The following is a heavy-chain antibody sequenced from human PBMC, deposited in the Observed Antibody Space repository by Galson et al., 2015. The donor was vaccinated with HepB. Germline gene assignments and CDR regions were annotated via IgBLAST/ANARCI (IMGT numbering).Heavy chain of an antibody. V-gene: IGHV3-33*01. Sequence: SLRLSCAASGFTFSSYGMHWVRQAPGKGLEWVAVIWYDGSNKYYADSVKGRFTISRDNSKNTLYLQMNSLRAEDTAVYYCARDRGLITIFCMDVWGQGTTVTVSS. J-gene: IGHJ6*02. CDR2: IWYDGSNK. CDR3: ARDRGLITIFCMDV. D-gene: IGHD3-3*01. CDR1: GFTFSSYG.